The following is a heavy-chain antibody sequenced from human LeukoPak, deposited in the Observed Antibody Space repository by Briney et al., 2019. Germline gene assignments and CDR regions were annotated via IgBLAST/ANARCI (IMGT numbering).Heavy chain of an antibody. D-gene: IGHD5-24*01. Sequence: GGSLRLSCAASGFTFSSYAMSWVRQAPGKGLVWVSRINSDGSSTSYADSVKGRFTISRDNAKNTLYLQMNSLRAEDSAVYYCAREMATSLGKQRDAFDIWGQGTMVTVSS. CDR2: INSDGSST. CDR1: GFTFSSYA. CDR3: AREMATSLGKQRDAFDI. V-gene: IGHV3-74*01. J-gene: IGHJ3*02.